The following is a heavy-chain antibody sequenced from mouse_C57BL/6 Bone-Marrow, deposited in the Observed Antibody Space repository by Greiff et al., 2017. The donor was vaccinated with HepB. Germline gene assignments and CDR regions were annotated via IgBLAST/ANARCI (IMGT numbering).Heavy chain of an antibody. Sequence: QVQLQQPGAELVKPGASVKMSCKASGYTFTSYWITWVKQRPGQGLEWIGDIYPGSGSTNYNEKLKSKATLTVDTSSSTAYMQRSSLTSEDSAVYYCARCFAYWGQGTLVTVSA. CDR1: GYTFTSYW. J-gene: IGHJ3*01. CDR3: ARCFAY. V-gene: IGHV1-55*01. CDR2: IYPGSGST.